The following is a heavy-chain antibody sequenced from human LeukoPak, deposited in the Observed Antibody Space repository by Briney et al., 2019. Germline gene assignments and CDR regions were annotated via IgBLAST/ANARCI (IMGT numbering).Heavy chain of an antibody. J-gene: IGHJ6*02. CDR3: ARDANRNGIAAPTSYYYGMDV. CDR1: GGTFSSYA. CDR2: IIPILGIA. V-gene: IGHV1-69*04. Sequence: SVKVSCKASGGTFSSYAISWVRQAPGQGLEWMGRIIPILGIANYAQKFQGRVTITADKSTSTAYMELSSLRSEDTAVYYCARDANRNGIAAPTSYYYGMDVWGQGTTVTVSS. D-gene: IGHD6-6*01.